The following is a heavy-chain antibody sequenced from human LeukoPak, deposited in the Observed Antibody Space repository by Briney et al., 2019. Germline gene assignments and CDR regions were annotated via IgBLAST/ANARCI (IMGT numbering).Heavy chain of an antibody. CDR2: ITASGGNT. Sequence: GGSLRLSCAASGFTSSSYAMGWVRQAPGKGLEWVSAITASGGNTYYADSVKGRFTISRDNSKNTLYLQVNSLRAEDTAVYYCAKGNRYSYGRYYFDYWGQRTLVTVSS. D-gene: IGHD5-18*01. CDR3: AKGNRYSYGRYYFDY. J-gene: IGHJ4*02. V-gene: IGHV3-23*01. CDR1: GFTSSSYA.